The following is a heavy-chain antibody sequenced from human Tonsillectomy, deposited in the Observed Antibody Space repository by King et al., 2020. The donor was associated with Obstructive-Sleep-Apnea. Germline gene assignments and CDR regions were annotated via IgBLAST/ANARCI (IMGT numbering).Heavy chain of an antibody. Sequence: QLQESGPGLVKPSETLSLTCTVSGYSISSGYYWGWIRQPPGKGLEWIGSIYHRGSTYYNPSLKSRVTISVDTSKNQFSLKLNSVTAADTAVYYCASPGYSSGWHDYWGQGTLVTVSS. CDR3: ASPGYSSGWHDY. CDR1: GYSISSGYY. V-gene: IGHV4-38-2*02. J-gene: IGHJ4*02. D-gene: IGHD6-19*01. CDR2: IYHRGST.